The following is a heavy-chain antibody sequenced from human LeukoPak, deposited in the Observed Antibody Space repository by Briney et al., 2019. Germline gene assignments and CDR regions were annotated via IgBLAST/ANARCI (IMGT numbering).Heavy chain of an antibody. D-gene: IGHD3/OR15-3a*01. CDR3: ARDDFLAGYYRGYFDY. Sequence: GGSLRLSCAASGFTFSDYYMSWIRQAPGKGLAGVSYISSSSSYTNYADSVKGRFTISRDNAKNSLYLQMNSLRAEDTAVYYCARDDFLAGYYRGYFDYWGQGTLVTVSS. CDR1: GFTFSDYY. J-gene: IGHJ4*02. V-gene: IGHV3-11*05. CDR2: ISSSSSYT.